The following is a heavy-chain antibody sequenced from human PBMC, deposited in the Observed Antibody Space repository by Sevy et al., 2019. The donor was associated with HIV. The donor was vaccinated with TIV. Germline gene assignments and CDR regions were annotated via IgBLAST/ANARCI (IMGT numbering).Heavy chain of an antibody. Sequence: ASVKVSCKASGYTFTSYGISWVRQAPGQGLEWMGWISAYNGNTNYAQKLQGRVTMTTDTSTSTAYMELRSLGSDDTAVYYCARGSRDGYPPRWDFDYWGQGTLVTVSS. V-gene: IGHV1-18*04. CDR2: ISAYNGNT. D-gene: IGHD2-2*01. J-gene: IGHJ4*02. CDR1: GYTFTSYG. CDR3: ARGSRDGYPPRWDFDY.